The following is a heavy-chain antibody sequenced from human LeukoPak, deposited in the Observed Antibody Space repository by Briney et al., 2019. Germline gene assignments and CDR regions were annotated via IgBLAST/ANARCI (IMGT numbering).Heavy chain of an antibody. J-gene: IGHJ4*02. CDR3: AKISWDGRGTFD. CDR1: GLTFSDYY. CDR2: ISSSGSTI. D-gene: IGHD1/OR15-1a*01. Sequence: PGGSLRLSCAASGLTFSDYYMSWIRQAPGKGLEWVSYISSSGSTIYYADSVKGRFTISRDNAKNSLYLQMNSLRAEDTAVYYCAKISWDGRGTFDWGRGTLVTVSS. V-gene: IGHV3-11*01.